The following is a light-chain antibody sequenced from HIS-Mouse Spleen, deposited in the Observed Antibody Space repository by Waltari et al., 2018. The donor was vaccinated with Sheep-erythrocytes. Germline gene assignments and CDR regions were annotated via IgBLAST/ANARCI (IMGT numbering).Light chain of an antibody. CDR2: LNSDGSH. V-gene: IGLV4-69*01. CDR3: AAWDDSLNGPV. Sequence: QLVLTQSPSASASLGASVKLTCTLSSGHSSYAIAWHQQQPEKGPRYLMKLNSDGSHSKGDGIPDRFSGSSSGAERYLTISSLKSEDEADYYCAAWDDSLNGPVFGGGTKLTVL. CDR1: SGHSSYA. J-gene: IGLJ3*02.